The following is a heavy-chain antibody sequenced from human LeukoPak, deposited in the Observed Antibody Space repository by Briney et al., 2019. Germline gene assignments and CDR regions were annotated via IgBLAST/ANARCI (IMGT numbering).Heavy chain of an antibody. CDR2: VSYDGSNK. V-gene: IGHV3-30*18. CDR3: AKDLELTRSGYYRGGANWFDP. D-gene: IGHD3-22*01. J-gene: IGHJ5*02. Sequence: PGRSLRLSCAASGFTFSSYGMHWVRQAPGKGLEWVAVVSYDGSNKYYADSVKGRFTISRDNSKNTLYLQMNSLRAEDTAVYYCAKDLELTRSGYYRGGANWFDPWGQGTLVTVSS. CDR1: GFTFSSYG.